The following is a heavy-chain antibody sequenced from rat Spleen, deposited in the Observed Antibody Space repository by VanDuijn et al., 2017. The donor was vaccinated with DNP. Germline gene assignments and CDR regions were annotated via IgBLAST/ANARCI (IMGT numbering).Heavy chain of an antibody. V-gene: IGHV5S13*01. CDR3: ARHEDYSSYIYGFAY. D-gene: IGHD1-2*01. CDR2: ITTGGGNT. Sequence: EVQLVESGGGLVQPGRSLKLSCTASGFTFSYYGMAWVRQAPTKGLEWVASITTGGGNTYYGDSVQGRFTISRDNAKDTQYLQMDSLRSEDTATYYCARHEDYSSYIYGFAYWGQGTLVTVSS. CDR1: GFTFSYYG. J-gene: IGHJ3*01.